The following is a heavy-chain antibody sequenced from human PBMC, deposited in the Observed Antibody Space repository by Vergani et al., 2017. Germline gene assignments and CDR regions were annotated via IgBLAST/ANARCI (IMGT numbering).Heavy chain of an antibody. Sequence: QLQLQESGPGLVKPSEPLSLTCTVSGGSITYGAFYWGWIRQSPGKGLEWISSVSHSGDTYFNPSLKGRVSISMDTSKNYFFLTLSSVTAADTAMYYCARRSSSYYFDIWGQGVLITVSS. CDR2: VSHSGDT. J-gene: IGHJ5*02. CDR1: GGSITYGAFY. CDR3: ARRSSSYYFDI. D-gene: IGHD3-22*01. V-gene: IGHV4-39*02.